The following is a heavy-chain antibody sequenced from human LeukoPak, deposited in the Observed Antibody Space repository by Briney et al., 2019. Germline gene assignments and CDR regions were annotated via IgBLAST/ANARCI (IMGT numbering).Heavy chain of an antibody. CDR2: IWYDGSNK. J-gene: IGHJ4*02. Sequence: PGGSLRLSCAASGFTFSNHGMHWVRQAPGKGLEWVAVIWYDGSNKYYVDSVKGRFTISRDNSKSTLYLQMNSLRAGDTAVYYCARDRSVDYFDYWGQGTLVTVSS. D-gene: IGHD3-3*01. V-gene: IGHV3-33*01. CDR1: GFTFSNHG. CDR3: ARDRSVDYFDY.